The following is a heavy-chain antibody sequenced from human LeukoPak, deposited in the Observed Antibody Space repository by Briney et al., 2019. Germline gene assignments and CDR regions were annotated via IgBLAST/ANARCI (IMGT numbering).Heavy chain of an antibody. CDR1: GSMYNYY. CDR2: IYYSGST. D-gene: IGHD3-10*01. V-gene: IGHV4-39*07. J-gene: IGHJ4*02. CDR3: ARDLVLLWFGEPPYFDY. Sequence: PSETLSLTCTVSGSMYNYYWSWIRQPPGKGLEWIGSIYYSGSTYYNPSLKSRVTISVDTSKNQFSLKLSSVTAADTAVYYCARDLVLLWFGEPPYFDYWGQGTLVTVSS.